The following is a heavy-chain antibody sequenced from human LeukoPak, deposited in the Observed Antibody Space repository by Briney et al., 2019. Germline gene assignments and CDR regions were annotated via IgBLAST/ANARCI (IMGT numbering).Heavy chain of an antibody. Sequence: GGSLRLSCAASGFTFSSYWMHWVRQAPGKGLVWVSRINSDGSSTSYADSVKGRFTISRDNAKNTLYLQMNSLRAEDTAAYYCARVESSGWYFDYWGQGTLVTVSS. V-gene: IGHV3-74*01. J-gene: IGHJ4*02. CDR2: INSDGSST. D-gene: IGHD6-19*01. CDR3: ARVESSGWYFDY. CDR1: GFTFSSYW.